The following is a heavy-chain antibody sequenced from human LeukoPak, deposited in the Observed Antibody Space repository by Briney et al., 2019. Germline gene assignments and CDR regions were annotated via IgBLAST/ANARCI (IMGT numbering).Heavy chain of an antibody. CDR1: GFTFSSYG. J-gene: IGHJ4*02. V-gene: IGHV3-30*02. D-gene: IGHD3-3*01. Sequence: GGSLRLSCAASGFTFSSYGMHWVRRAPGKGLEWVAFIRYDGSNKYYADSVKGRFTISRDNSKNTLYLQMNSLRAEDTAVYYCAKDERKTYYDFWSGYYPNEYYFDYWGQGTLVTVSS. CDR2: IRYDGSNK. CDR3: AKDERKTYYDFWSGYYPNEYYFDY.